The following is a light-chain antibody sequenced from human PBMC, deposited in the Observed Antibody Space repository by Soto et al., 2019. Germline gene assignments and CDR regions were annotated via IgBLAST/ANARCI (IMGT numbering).Light chain of an antibody. Sequence: QSVLNQPASVFGSPGQSITISFTGTSNDVGSYNLVSWYQQHPGKAPKLMIYEVSKRPSGVSNRFSGSKSGNTASLTISGLQAEDEADYYCCSFAGSSTSYVFGTGTKVTVL. J-gene: IGLJ1*01. V-gene: IGLV2-23*02. CDR1: SNDVGSYNL. CDR3: CSFAGSSTSYV. CDR2: EVS.